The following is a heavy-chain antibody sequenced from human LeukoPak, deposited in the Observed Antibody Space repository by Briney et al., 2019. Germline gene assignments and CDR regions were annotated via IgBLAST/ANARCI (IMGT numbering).Heavy chain of an antibody. CDR3: ASIHQLRGTDVFDI. Sequence: PSETLSLTCGVSGGSISNTNWWTWVRQPPGKGLEWIGEVNLQGSTNYNPSLKSRVAISVDKSENHISLKLTSVTAADTAVYYCASIHQLRGTDVFDIWGQGKMVTVSS. CDR2: VNLQGST. J-gene: IGHJ3*02. CDR1: GGSISNTNW. V-gene: IGHV4-4*02. D-gene: IGHD1-1*01.